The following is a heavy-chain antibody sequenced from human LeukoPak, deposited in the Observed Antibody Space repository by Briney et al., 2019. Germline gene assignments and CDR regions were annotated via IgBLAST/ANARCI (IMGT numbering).Heavy chain of an antibody. CDR3: AKAAAAPGFDF. D-gene: IGHD6-13*01. V-gene: IGHV3-23*01. J-gene: IGHJ4*02. CDR1: GFTSSSYA. CDR2: VSGSGDRM. Sequence: PGGSLRLSYAASGFTSSSYALNWVRQAPGKGLEWVATVSGSGDRMYHADSVKGRFTISRDNSKNTIYLQMNSLRAEDTALYYCAKAAAAPGFDFWGQGTLVTVSS.